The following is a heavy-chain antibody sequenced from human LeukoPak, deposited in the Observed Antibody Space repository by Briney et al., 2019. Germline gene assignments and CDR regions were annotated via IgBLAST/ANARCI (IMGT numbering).Heavy chain of an antibody. V-gene: IGHV3-23*01. D-gene: IGHD4-23*01. J-gene: IGHJ4*02. CDR3: AKAHDYGGNALFDY. CDR2: ISGSGGST. Sequence: GGSLRLSCAASGFTFSSYAMSWVRQAPGKGLEWVSAISGSGGSTYYADSVKGRFTISRDNSKNTPYLQMNSLRAEDTAVYYCAKAHDYGGNALFDYWGQGTLVTVSS. CDR1: GFTFSSYA.